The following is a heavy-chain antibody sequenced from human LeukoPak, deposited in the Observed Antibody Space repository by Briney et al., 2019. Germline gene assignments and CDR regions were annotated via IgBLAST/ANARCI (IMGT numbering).Heavy chain of an antibody. D-gene: IGHD1-14*01. Sequence: ASVKVSCKASGFTLTRHHISWVRQAPGQGLEWMGWIDGNAGDTIYAQRFQGRVTMTRDTSTTTAYMELRSLRLDDTAVYYCGREDWGSGTIIDYWGQGTLVTVSS. CDR1: GFTLTRHH. J-gene: IGHJ4*02. CDR2: IDGNAGDT. V-gene: IGHV1-18*01. CDR3: GREDWGSGTIIDY.